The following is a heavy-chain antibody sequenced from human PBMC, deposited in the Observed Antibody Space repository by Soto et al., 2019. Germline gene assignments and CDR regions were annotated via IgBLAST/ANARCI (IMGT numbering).Heavy chain of an antibody. CDR1: GYAFTTYG. Sequence: QVHLVQSGAEVKKPGASVKVSCKGSGYAFTTYGITWVRQAPGQGLEWMGWISAHNDNTNYAQKLQGRVTVTRDTSTSTAYMELRSLRSDDTAVFYCARGRYGDYWGQGALVTVSS. V-gene: IGHV1-18*01. J-gene: IGHJ4*02. CDR2: ISAHNDNT. D-gene: IGHD1-1*01. CDR3: ARGRYGDY.